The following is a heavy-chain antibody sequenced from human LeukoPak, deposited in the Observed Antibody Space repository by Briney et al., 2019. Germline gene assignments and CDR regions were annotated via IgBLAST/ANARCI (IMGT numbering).Heavy chain of an antibody. CDR1: GFTFSSYW. CDR3: ARAHLTGVDAFDI. J-gene: IGHJ3*02. V-gene: IGHV3-7*01. CDR2: MNQDGSEK. Sequence: GGPLRLSCAASGFTFSSYWMSWVRQAPGKGLESVANMNQDGSEKYYVDSMRGRFTISRDNAKNSLYLQMNSLRDEDTAIYYCARAHLTGVDAFDIWGHGTMVTVSS. D-gene: IGHD2-8*01.